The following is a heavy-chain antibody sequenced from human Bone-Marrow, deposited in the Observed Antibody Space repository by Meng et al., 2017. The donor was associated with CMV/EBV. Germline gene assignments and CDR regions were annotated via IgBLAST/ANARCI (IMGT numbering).Heavy chain of an antibody. CDR2: IYHSGST. J-gene: IGHJ4*02. CDR1: GYSISSGYY. D-gene: IGHD2-2*01. Sequence: SETLSLTCTVSGYSISSGYYWGWSRQPPGKGLEWIGSIYHSGSTYYNPSLKSRVTISVDTSKNQFSLKLSSLTAADTAVYYCGCCSSSSLSRGGDYFDYWGQGTLVTVSS. CDR3: GCCSSSSLSRGGDYFDY. V-gene: IGHV4-38-2*02.